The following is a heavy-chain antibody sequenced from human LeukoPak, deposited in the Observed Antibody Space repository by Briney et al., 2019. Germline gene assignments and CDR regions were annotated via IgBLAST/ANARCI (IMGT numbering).Heavy chain of an antibody. CDR2: IYYSGST. D-gene: IGHD1-1*01. CDR3: ARLEGTSVDN. J-gene: IGHJ4*02. V-gene: IGHV4-39*01. Sequence: KPSETLSLTCTVSGGSTTSSSYYWGWIRQPPGKGMEWIGNIYYSGSTYYNPSLKSRVTISVDTSKNQFSLKLSSVTAADTAVYYCARLEGTSVDNWGQGTLVTVSS. CDR1: GGSTTSSSYY.